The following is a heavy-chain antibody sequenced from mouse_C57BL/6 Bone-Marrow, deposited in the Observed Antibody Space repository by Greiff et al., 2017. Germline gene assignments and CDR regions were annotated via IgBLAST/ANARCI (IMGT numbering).Heavy chain of an antibody. CDR3: ARREVGFLDYFDY. Sequence: QVTLKVCGPGILQSSQTLSLTCSFSGFSLSTSGMGVSWIRQPSGKGLEWLAHIYWDDDKRYNPSLKSRLTISKDTSRNQVFLKITSVDTADTATYYCARREVGFLDYFDYWGQGTTLTVSS. V-gene: IGHV8-12*01. CDR1: GFSLSTSGMG. J-gene: IGHJ2*01. D-gene: IGHD1-1*01. CDR2: IYWDDDK.